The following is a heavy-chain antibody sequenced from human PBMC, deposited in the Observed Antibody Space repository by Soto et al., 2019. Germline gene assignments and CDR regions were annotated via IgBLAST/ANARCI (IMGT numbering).Heavy chain of an antibody. CDR3: ASWPQTIYDYGDQGPIYNWFDP. CDR2: IYNSGIT. V-gene: IGHV4-30-4*02. D-gene: IGHD4-17*01. J-gene: IGHJ5*02. CDR1: GGSISSGDYS. Sequence: SETLSLTCTVSGGSISSGDYSWSWVRQSPGKGLEWIGHIYNSGITYYNPSLKSRVVISIDTSRNQFSLRLSSVTAADTAVYYCASWPQTIYDYGDQGPIYNWFDPWGQGTLVTVSS.